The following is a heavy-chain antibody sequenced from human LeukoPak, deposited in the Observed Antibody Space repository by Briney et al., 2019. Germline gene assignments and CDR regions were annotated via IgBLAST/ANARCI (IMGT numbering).Heavy chain of an antibody. CDR1: GDSIGSHY. CDR2: IFYVGST. CDR3: ARDYYDSRGEAFDI. Sequence: SETLSLTCTVSGDSIGSHYWSWIRQPPGKGLEWIGYIFYVGSTNYNPSPKSRVTISVDTSKNQFSLKLNSVTAADTAVYYCARDYYDSRGEAFDIWGQGTMVTVSS. D-gene: IGHD3-22*01. V-gene: IGHV4-59*11. J-gene: IGHJ3*02.